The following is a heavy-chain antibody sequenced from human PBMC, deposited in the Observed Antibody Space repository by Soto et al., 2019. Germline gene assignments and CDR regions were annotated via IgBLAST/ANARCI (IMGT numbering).Heavy chain of an antibody. CDR1: GFTFSSYA. CDR2: ISGSGGST. D-gene: IGHD2-2*01. V-gene: IGHV3-23*01. Sequence: GGSLRLSCAASGFTFSSYAMSWVRQAPGKGLEWVSAISGSGGSTYYADSVKGRFTISRDNSKNTLYLQMNSLRAEDTAVYYCAKAIVVVPAAPDAFDIWGQGTMVTVSS. CDR3: AKAIVVVPAAPDAFDI. J-gene: IGHJ3*02.